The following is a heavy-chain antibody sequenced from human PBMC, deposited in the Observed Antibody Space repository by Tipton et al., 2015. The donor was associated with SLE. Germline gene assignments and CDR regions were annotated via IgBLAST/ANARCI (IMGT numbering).Heavy chain of an antibody. Sequence: TLSLTCTVSGGSLTSYYWTWIRQAPGKGLEWIAYIYCSGITHYNPSLKSRVTISTDTSKNQFSLRLTSVTPADTAVYYCARISENSRYFNAWGQGTLVTVAS. CDR3: ARISENSRYFNA. CDR2: IYCSGIT. J-gene: IGHJ5*02. CDR1: GGSLTSYY. V-gene: IGHV4-59*01. D-gene: IGHD2-15*01.